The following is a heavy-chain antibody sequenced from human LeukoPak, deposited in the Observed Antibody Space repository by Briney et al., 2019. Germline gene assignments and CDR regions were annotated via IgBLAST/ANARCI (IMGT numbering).Heavy chain of an antibody. D-gene: IGHD5-12*01. V-gene: IGHV3-21*01. CDR2: ISSSGSYM. Sequence: GGSLRLSCAASGFTFSTYSMNWDRQAPGKGLEWVSSISSSGSYMYYADSVKGRFTISRDNAKNSLYLQMNSLRAEDTAVYYCARDYLTAQWLLSGGDYWGQGTLVTVSS. CDR3: ARDYLTAQWLLSGGDY. J-gene: IGHJ4*02. CDR1: GFTFSTYS.